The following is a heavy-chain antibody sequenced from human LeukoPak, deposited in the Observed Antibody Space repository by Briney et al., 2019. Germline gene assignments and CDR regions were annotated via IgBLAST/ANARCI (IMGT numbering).Heavy chain of an antibody. CDR2: ISPNSGDT. D-gene: IGHD5-24*01. J-gene: IGHJ4*02. CDR3: ARVGYHCVTDGYNGCHY. V-gene: IGHV1-2*02. CDR1: GCTYTDYH. Sequence: EASVTYTFIATGCTYTDYHLHWLGQAPGQGLEWMGWISPNSGDTNYAQNFQGRVTMTRDTSISTAYMQLSWLRSDDTAVYYCARVGYHCVTDGYNGCHYWVQGTLVTVSS.